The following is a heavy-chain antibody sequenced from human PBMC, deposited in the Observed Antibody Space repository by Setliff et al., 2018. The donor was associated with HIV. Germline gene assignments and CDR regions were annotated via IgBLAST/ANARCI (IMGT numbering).Heavy chain of an antibody. CDR1: GGSISSYY. J-gene: IGHJ4*02. CDR3: ARDRGRRGQLWLHFDY. Sequence: SETLSLTCTVSGGSISSYYWSWIRQPPGKGLEWIGYIYYSGGTNYNPSLKSRVTISVDTTTNQVSLQVNSVTAVDTAVYYCARDRGRRGQLWLHFDYWGQGTLVTVSS. D-gene: IGHD5-18*01. V-gene: IGHV4-59*12. CDR2: IYYSGGT.